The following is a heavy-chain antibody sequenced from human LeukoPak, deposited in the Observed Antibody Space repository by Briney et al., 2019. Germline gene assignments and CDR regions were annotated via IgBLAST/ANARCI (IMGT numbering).Heavy chain of an antibody. CDR1: GGSISSYY. D-gene: IGHD2-2*01. J-gene: IGHJ5*02. CDR2: IYTSGST. Sequence: PSETLSLTFTVSGGSISSYYWSWIRQPAGKGLEWIGRIYTSGSTNYNPSLKSRVTISVDTSKNQFSLKLSSVTAADTAVYYCARAGAYCSSTSCYGWFDPWGQGTLVTVSS. CDR3: ARAGAYCSSTSCYGWFDP. V-gene: IGHV4-4*07.